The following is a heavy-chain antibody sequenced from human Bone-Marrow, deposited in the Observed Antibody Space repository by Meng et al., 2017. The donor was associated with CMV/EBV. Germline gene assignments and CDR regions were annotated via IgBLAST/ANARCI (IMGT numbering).Heavy chain of an antibody. CDR1: GGSISSYY. D-gene: IGHD3-3*01. CDR2: IYYSGST. Sequence: SETLSLTCTVSGGSISSYYWSWIRQPPGKGLEWIGYIYYSGSTNYNPSLKSRVTISVDTSKNQFSLKLSSVTAADTAVYYCARGIITIFGVVHDAFDIWGQGTMVIVSS. CDR3: ARGIITIFGVVHDAFDI. J-gene: IGHJ3*02. V-gene: IGHV4-59*01.